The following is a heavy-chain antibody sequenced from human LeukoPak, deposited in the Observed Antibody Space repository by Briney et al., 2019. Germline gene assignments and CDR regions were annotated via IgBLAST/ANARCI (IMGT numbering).Heavy chain of an antibody. Sequence: SETLSLTCAVYGGSFSGYYWSWIRQPPGKGLEWIGEINHSGSNNYNPSLKSRVTISVDTSKNQPSLKLSSVTAADTAVYYCARARALWFGESSNWFDPWGQGTLVTVSS. D-gene: IGHD3-10*01. J-gene: IGHJ5*02. CDR3: ARARALWFGESSNWFDP. CDR2: INHSGSN. CDR1: GGSFSGYY. V-gene: IGHV4-34*01.